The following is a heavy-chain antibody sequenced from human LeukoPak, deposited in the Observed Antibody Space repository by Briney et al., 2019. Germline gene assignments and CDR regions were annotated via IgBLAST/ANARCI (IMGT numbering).Heavy chain of an antibody. CDR3: ARDFNGVSDY. J-gene: IGHJ4*02. V-gene: IGHV3-48*03. D-gene: IGHD3-10*01. CDR1: GFTFSSCE. Sequence: PGGSLRLSCAASGFTFSSCEMNWVRQAPGKGLEWLSDISSSGDTIYYADSVRGRFTISRDNAGNSLYLQMNSLRAEDTAVYYCARDFNGVSDYWGQGTLVTVSS. CDR2: ISSSGDTI.